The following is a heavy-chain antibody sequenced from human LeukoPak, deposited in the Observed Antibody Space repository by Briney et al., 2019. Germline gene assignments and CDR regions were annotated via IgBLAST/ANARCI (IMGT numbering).Heavy chain of an antibody. CDR3: ASSPTYYCSSTSCYQNAFDI. CDR2: LYHSGST. V-gene: IGHV4-38-2*01. J-gene: IGHJ3*02. D-gene: IGHD2-2*01. CDR1: GYSISSGYY. Sequence: KPSETLSLTCAVSGYSISSGYYWGLIRQPAGKGLEWVGRLYHSGSTYYNPSLKSRVTISVDKSKNQFSLKLSSVTAADTAVYYCASSPTYYCSSTSCYQNAFDIWGQGTMVTVSS.